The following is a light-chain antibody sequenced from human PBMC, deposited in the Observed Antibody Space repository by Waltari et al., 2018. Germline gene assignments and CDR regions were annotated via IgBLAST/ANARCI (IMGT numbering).Light chain of an antibody. V-gene: IGLV2-14*03. CDR2: DVS. J-gene: IGLJ3*02. Sequence: QSALTQPASVSGSPGQSITIPCTGTSSDVGGYNYVSWYQQHPDKAPKFLIYDVSKRPSGVSNRFSGYKSGNTASLTISGLQADDEADYYCSSYATRNTLVFGGGTKLTVL. CDR3: SSYATRNTLV. CDR1: SSDVGGYNY.